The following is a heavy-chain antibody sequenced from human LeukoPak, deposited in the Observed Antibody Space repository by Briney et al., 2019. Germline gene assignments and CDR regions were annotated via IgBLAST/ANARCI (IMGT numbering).Heavy chain of an antibody. CDR2: IYYSGNT. Sequence: PSETLSLTCTVSGGSISSYYWSWIRQPAGKGLEWIGYIYYSGNTNYNPSLKGRVTISVDTSKNQFSLKLSSVTAADTAVYYCARESGYSDAFDIWGQGTMVTVSS. J-gene: IGHJ3*02. D-gene: IGHD3-22*01. V-gene: IGHV4-59*01. CDR1: GGSISSYY. CDR3: ARESGYSDAFDI.